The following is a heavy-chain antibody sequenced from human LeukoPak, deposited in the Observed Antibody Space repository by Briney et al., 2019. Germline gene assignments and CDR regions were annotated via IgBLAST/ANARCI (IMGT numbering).Heavy chain of an antibody. CDR2: INHSGST. Sequence: PSETRSLTCGVYGGSFSDYYWSWIRQPPGKGLEWIGEINHSGSTNYNPSLKSRVTISVDMSKNQFSLKLSSVTAADTAVYYCARGLHYYGSGSYYRGALDIWGQGTMVTVSS. D-gene: IGHD3-10*01. V-gene: IGHV4-34*01. J-gene: IGHJ3*02. CDR1: GGSFSDYY. CDR3: ARGLHYYGSGSYYRGALDI.